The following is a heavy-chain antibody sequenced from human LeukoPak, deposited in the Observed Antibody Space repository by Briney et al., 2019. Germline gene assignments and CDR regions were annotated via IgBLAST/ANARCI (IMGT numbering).Heavy chain of an antibody. J-gene: IGHJ4*02. CDR3: ARDVADCTNGVCYGY. V-gene: IGHV1-18*01. CDR2: ISAYNGNT. D-gene: IGHD2-8*01. CDR1: GYTFTSYG. Sequence: ASVKVSCKASGYTFTSYGISWVRQAPGQGLEWMGWISAYNGNTNYAQKLQGRVTMTTDTSTSTAYMELRSLRSDDTAVYYCARDVADCTNGVCYGYWGQGTLVTVSS.